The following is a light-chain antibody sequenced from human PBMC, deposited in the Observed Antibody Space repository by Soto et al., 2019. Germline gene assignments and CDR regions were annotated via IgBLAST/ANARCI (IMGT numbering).Light chain of an antibody. Sequence: QSVLSQPASMSGSPGQSITIPCTGASSDIGLSNYVSWYQHHPGKAPKLLISEVNIRPSGLSDRFSASKAGNTASLTISGLQPEDEAYYYCSCLSTTSTPIVFGTGTKVTVL. CDR2: EVN. V-gene: IGLV2-14*01. CDR3: SCLSTTSTPIV. J-gene: IGLJ1*01. CDR1: SSDIGLSNY.